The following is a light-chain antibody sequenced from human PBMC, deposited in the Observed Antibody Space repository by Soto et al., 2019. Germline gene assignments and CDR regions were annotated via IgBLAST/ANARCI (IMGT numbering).Light chain of an antibody. Sequence: QSVLTQPASVSGSPGQSITISCTGTSSDVGGYNYVSWYQQHPGKAPKLMIYDVSNRHSGVSNRFSGSKSGNTASLTISGLQAEDEADYYCSSYTSSSTLYVFGTGTKLTVL. CDR1: SSDVGGYNY. J-gene: IGLJ1*01. V-gene: IGLV2-14*01. CDR3: SSYTSSSTLYV. CDR2: DVS.